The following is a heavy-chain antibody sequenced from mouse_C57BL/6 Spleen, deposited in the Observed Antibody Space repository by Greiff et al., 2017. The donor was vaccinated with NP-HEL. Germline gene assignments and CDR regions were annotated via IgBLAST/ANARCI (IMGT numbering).Heavy chain of an antibody. Sequence: EVQLVESGGDLVKPGGSLKLSCAASGFTFSSYGMSWVRQTPDKRLEWVATISSGGSYTYYPDSVKGRFTISRDNAKNTLYLQMSSLKSEDTAMYYCARHGDGSSYYFDYWGQGTTLTVSS. V-gene: IGHV5-6*01. CDR3: ARHGDGSSYYFDY. D-gene: IGHD1-1*01. CDR1: GFTFSSYG. CDR2: ISSGGSYT. J-gene: IGHJ2*01.